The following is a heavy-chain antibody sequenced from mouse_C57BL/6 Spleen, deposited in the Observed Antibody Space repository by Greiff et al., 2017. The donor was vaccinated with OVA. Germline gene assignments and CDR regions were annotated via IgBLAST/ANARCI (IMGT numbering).Heavy chain of an antibody. CDR1: GFTFSDAW. CDR2: IRNKANNPAT. Sequence: EVKLMESGGGLVQPGGSMKLSCAASGFTFSDAWMDWVRQSPEKGLEWVAEIRNKANNPATYYAESVKGRFTISRDDTKSSVYLQMNSLRAEDTGIYYCTKLLRSLYYFDYWGQGTTLTVSS. CDR3: TKLLRSLYYFDY. J-gene: IGHJ2*01. D-gene: IGHD1-1*01. V-gene: IGHV6-6*01.